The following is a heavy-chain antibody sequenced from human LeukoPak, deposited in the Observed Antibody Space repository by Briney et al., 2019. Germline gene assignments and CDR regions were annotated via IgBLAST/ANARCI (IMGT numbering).Heavy chain of an antibody. J-gene: IGHJ3*02. CDR1: GYSFTSYW. CDR2: IYPGDSDT. V-gene: IGHV5-51*01. D-gene: IGHD3-22*01. CDR3: ARHVQTDYDDSKNAFYI. Sequence: GESLKISCKGSGYSFTSYWIGWVRQMPGKDLEWMGIIYPGDSDTRYSPSFQGQVPISADKSISSAYLQWSILKASDTAMYYCARHVQTDYDDSKNAFYIWGQGTMVTVSS.